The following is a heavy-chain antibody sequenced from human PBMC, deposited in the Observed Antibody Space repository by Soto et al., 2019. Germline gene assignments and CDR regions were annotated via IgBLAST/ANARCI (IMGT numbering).Heavy chain of an antibody. CDR1: GFTFSAYS. D-gene: IGHD6-13*01. CDR2: ISSSSSAI. Sequence: EVQLVESGGGLVQPGGSLRLSCAASGFTFSAYSMTWVRQAPGKGLEWLSYISSSSSAIDYADSVKGRFTISRDNAKNSLYLQMNSLRAEDTAVYYWARKQQPLDYWGQGTLVTVSS. V-gene: IGHV3-48*01. J-gene: IGHJ4*02. CDR3: ARKQQPLDY.